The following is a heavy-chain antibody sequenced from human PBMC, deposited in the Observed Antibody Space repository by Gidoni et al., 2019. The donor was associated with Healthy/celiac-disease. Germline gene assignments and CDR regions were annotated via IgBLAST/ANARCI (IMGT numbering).Heavy chain of an antibody. V-gene: IGHV3-33*01. CDR1: GFTFSSYG. CDR2: IWYDGSNK. J-gene: IGHJ6*03. CDR3: ARDDHYGSGSYRARYYYYYMDV. D-gene: IGHD3-10*01. Sequence: QVQLVESGGGVVQPGRSLRLSCAASGFTFSSYGMPWVRQAPGKGLEWVAVIWYDGSNKYYADSVKGRFTISRDNSKNTLYLQMNSLRAEDTAVYYCARDDHYGSGSYRARYYYYYMDVWGKGTTVTVSS.